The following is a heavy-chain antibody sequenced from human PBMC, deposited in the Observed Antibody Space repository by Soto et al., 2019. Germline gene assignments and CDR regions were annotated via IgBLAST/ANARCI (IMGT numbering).Heavy chain of an antibody. V-gene: IGHV1-3*01. CDR3: ARAGIVVVPAATSGEFDY. Sequence: QVQLVQSGAEVKKPGASVKVSCKASGYTFTSYAMHWVRQAPGRRLEWMGWINAGNGNTKYSQKFQGRVTITRDISASTAYMELSSLRSEDTAVYYCARAGIVVVPAATSGEFDYWGQGTLVTVSS. CDR1: GYTFTSYA. CDR2: INAGNGNT. D-gene: IGHD2-2*01. J-gene: IGHJ4*02.